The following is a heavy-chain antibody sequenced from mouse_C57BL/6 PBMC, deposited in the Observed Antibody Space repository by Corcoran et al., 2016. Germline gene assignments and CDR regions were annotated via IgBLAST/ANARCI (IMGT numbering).Heavy chain of an antibody. J-gene: IGHJ4*01. Sequence: QIQLVQSGPELKKPGETVKISCKASGYTFTTYGMSWVKQAPGKGLKWMGWINTYSGVPTYADDFKGRFAFSLETSASTAYLQINNLKNEDTATYFCARWLDYAMDYWGQGTSVTVSS. D-gene: IGHD2-2*01. CDR2: INTYSGVP. CDR1: GYTFTTYG. CDR3: ARWLDYAMDY. V-gene: IGHV9-3*01.